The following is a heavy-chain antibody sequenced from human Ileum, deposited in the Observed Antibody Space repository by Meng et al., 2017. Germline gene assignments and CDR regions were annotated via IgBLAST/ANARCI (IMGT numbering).Heavy chain of an antibody. CDR2: ISSNGGSP. V-gene: IGHV3-64*01. D-gene: IGHD3-22*01. J-gene: IGHJ4*02. Sequence: GGSLRLSCAASGFTFSSYAMHWVRQAPGKGLEYVSAISSNGGSPYYANSVKGRFTIARDNSKNTLYLQMGSLRAEDMAVYYCARRRGYYLFDYWGQGTLVTVSS. CDR3: ARRRGYYLFDY. CDR1: GFTFSSYA.